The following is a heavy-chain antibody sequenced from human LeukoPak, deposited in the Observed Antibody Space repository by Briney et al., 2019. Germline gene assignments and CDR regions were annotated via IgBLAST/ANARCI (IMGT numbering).Heavy chain of an antibody. J-gene: IGHJ5*02. CDR1: GGSISNYY. Sequence: SETLSLTCTVSGGSISNYYWSWIRQPPGKGLEWIGYIYYSGSTNYNPSLKSRVTISVDTSHNQFSLKLSSVTAADTAVYYCARSTRSWFDPWGQGTLVTV. CDR3: ARSTRSWFDP. V-gene: IGHV4-59*01. D-gene: IGHD3-10*01. CDR2: IYYSGST.